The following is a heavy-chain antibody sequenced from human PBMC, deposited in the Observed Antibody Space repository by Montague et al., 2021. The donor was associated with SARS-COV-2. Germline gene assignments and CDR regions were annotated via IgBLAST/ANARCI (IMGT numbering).Heavy chain of an antibody. Sequence: SLRLSCAASGFTFSSYSMNWVRQAPGKGLEWVSYISSSSSTIYYSDSXKVRFTVSRDNAKNSLYLQMNSLRAEDTAVYYCARDLRWGYYDILTGYYRPLDYWGQGTLVTVSS. CDR1: GFTFSSYS. CDR3: ARDLRWGYYDILTGYYRPLDY. D-gene: IGHD3-9*01. V-gene: IGHV3-48*04. J-gene: IGHJ4*02. CDR2: ISSSSSTI.